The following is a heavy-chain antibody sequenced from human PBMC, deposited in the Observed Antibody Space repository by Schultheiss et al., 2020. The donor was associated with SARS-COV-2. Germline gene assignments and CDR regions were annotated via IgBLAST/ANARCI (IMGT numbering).Heavy chain of an antibody. CDR3: ARFTRPYYYDSSGYPDY. J-gene: IGHJ4*02. CDR2: ISSSGSTI. Sequence: GGSLRLSCAASGFTFSSYAMSWVRQAPGKGLEWVSYISSSGSTIYYADSVKGRFTISRDNAKNSLYLQMNSLRAEDTAVYYCARFTRPYYYDSSGYPDYWGQGTLVTVSS. CDR1: GFTFSSYA. V-gene: IGHV3-48*03. D-gene: IGHD3-22*01.